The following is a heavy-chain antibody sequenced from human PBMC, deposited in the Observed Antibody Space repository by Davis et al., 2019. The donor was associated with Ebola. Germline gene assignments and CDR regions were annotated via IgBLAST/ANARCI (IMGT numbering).Heavy chain of an antibody. D-gene: IGHD3-16*01. J-gene: IGHJ4*02. V-gene: IGHV7-4-1*02. CDR1: GGTFTNYA. CDR3: ARGGRFDY. Sequence: AASVKVSCKTSGGTFTNYAVNWVRQAPGQGLEWMGWINTNTGNPTYAQGFTGRFVFSLDTSVSTAYLQISSLKAEDTAVYYCARGGRFDYWGQGTLVTVSS. CDR2: INTNTGNP.